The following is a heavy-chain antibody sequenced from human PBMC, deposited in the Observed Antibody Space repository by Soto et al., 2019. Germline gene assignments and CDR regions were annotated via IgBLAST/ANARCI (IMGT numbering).Heavy chain of an antibody. D-gene: IGHD2-15*01. V-gene: IGHV1-69*01. CDR1: GGTFSSYA. CDR2: IIPIFGTA. J-gene: IGHJ6*02. CDR3: ASRGVVAATTHDYYYGMDV. Sequence: QVQLVQSGAEVKKPGSSVKVSCKASGGTFSSYAISWVRQAPGQGLEWMGGIIPIFGTANYAQKFQGRVTITADESTSTAYMELSSLSSEDTAVYYCASRGVVAATTHDYYYGMDVWGQGTTVTVSS.